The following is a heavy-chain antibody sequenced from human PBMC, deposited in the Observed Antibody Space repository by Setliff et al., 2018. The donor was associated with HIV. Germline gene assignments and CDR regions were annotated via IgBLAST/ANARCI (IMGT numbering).Heavy chain of an antibody. V-gene: IGHV1-69*13. CDR3: ARIPNHSSGFDY. CDR2: IVPILNTG. Sequence: VASVKVSCKASGGTFRSHEISWVRQAPGRGLEWMGGIVPILNTGNYAPKFQGRATITADESTTTAYMELSSLRSEDTAVYYCARIPNHSSGFDYWGQGTPVTVSS. J-gene: IGHJ4*02. D-gene: IGHD3-22*01. CDR1: GGTFRSHE.